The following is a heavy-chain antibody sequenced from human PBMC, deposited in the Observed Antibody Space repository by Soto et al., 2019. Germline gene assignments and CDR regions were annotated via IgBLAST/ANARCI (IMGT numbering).Heavy chain of an antibody. CDR2: ISAYNGNT. Sequence: ASVKVSCKASGYTFTSYGISWVRQAPGQGLEWMGWISAYNGNTDYAQKLQGRVTMTTDTSTSTAYMELRSLRSDDTAVYYCAREDSSGYYSAFDIWGQGTMVTVSS. V-gene: IGHV1-18*01. J-gene: IGHJ3*02. D-gene: IGHD3-22*01. CDR3: AREDSSGYYSAFDI. CDR1: GYTFTSYG.